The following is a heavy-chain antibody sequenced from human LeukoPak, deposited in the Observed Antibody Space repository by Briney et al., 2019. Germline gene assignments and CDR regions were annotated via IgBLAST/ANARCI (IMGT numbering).Heavy chain of an antibody. Sequence: GESLKISCKGSGYSFTSYWIGWVRQMPGKGLEWMGIIYPGDSDTRYSPSFQGQVTISADKSISTAYLQWSSLKASDTAMYYCARQRHYYDSSGFRWFDPWGQGTLDTVSS. D-gene: IGHD3-22*01. CDR2: IYPGDSDT. J-gene: IGHJ5*02. V-gene: IGHV5-51*01. CDR1: GYSFTSYW. CDR3: ARQRHYYDSSGFRWFDP.